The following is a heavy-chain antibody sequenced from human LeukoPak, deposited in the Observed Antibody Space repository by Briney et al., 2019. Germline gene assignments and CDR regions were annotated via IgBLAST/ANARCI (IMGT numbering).Heavy chain of an antibody. V-gene: IGHV4-39*01. Sequence: RSSETLSLTCTVSGDSVSSPTYFWGWIRHPPGKGLEWIGSIFYYGTSYYIPSLKSRVTISVDTSTNQFSLKLNSVTAADTAVYYCARHSTFFGVVIIKGRVRGPFDYWGQGTLVSVSS. CDR3: ARHSTFFGVVIIKGRVRGPFDY. J-gene: IGHJ4*02. D-gene: IGHD3-3*01. CDR2: IFYYGTS. CDR1: GDSVSSPTYF.